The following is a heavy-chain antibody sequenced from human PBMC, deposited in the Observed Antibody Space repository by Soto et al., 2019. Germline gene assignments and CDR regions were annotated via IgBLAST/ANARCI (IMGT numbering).Heavy chain of an antibody. CDR2: IYYSGST. CDR1: FGSISSGDYY. V-gene: IGHV4-30-4*01. D-gene: IGHD3-3*01. CDR3: VRVVIKPRYYYYRMDV. Sequence: KPSETLSLTCTVSFGSISSGDYYCIWIRQPPGKGLEWIGYIYYSGSTYYNPSLKSRVTISVDTSKNQFSLKLSSVTAADTAVYYCVRVVIKPRYYYYRMDVWGQGTTVTVYS. J-gene: IGHJ6*02.